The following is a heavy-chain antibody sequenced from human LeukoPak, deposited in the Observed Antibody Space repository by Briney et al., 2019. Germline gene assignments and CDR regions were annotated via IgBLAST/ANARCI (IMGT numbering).Heavy chain of an antibody. CDR1: GGSYSGYY. Sequence: KPSETLSLTCAVYGGSYSGYYWSWIRQPPGKGLEWIGEINHSGSTNYNPSLKSRVTISVDTSKNQFSLKLSSVTAADTAVYYCARATSYSSSWPTDYWGQGTLVTVSS. CDR3: ARATSYSSSWPTDY. CDR2: INHSGST. J-gene: IGHJ4*02. D-gene: IGHD6-13*01. V-gene: IGHV4-34*01.